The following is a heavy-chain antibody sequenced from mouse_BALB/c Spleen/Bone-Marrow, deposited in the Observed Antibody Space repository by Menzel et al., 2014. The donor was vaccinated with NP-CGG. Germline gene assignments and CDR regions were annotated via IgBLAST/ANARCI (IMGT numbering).Heavy chain of an antibody. D-gene: IGHD2-1*01. CDR2: IAPGSGST. Sequence: DLVKPGASVKLSCKASGYTFTSYWINWIKQRPGQGLEWIGRIAPGSGSTYYNEMFKGKATLTVDTPSSTAYIQLSSLSSEDSAVYLCARFPIYYGNYGAMDYWGQGTSVTVSS. J-gene: IGHJ4*01. CDR3: ARFPIYYGNYGAMDY. CDR1: GYTFTSYW. V-gene: IGHV1S41*01.